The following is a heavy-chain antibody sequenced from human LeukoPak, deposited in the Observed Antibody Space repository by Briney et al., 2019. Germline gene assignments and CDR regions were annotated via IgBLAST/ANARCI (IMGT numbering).Heavy chain of an antibody. CDR3: ARVRKYNSYGYSDYYYYYMDV. Sequence: SETLSLTCTVSDGSISSNSYYWGWIRQPPGKGLEWIANIYYSGNTYYNPSLKSRVTISVDTSKNQFSLKLRSVTAADTAVYYCARVRKYNSYGYSDYYYYYMDVWGKGTTVTVSS. V-gene: IGHV4-39*07. CDR2: IYYSGNT. CDR1: DGSISSNSYY. J-gene: IGHJ6*03. D-gene: IGHD5-18*01.